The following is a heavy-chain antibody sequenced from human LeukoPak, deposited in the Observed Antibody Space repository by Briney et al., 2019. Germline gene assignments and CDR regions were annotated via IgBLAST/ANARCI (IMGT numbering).Heavy chain of an antibody. CDR1: GFTVSSNY. CDR2: IYSGGNT. J-gene: IGHJ4*02. D-gene: IGHD1-26*01. V-gene: IGHV3-53*01. Sequence: GGSLRLSCAASGFTVSSNYTSWVRQAPNKRLEWLSVIYSGGNTYYADSVKGRFTIFRDNSMNTLYLQMNNLRVEDTAVYYCACLWASTTSGTFDYWGQGTLVTVSS. CDR3: ACLWASTTSGTFDY.